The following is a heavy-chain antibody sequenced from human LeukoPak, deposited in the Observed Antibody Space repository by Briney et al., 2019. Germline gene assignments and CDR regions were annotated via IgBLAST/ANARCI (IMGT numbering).Heavy chain of an antibody. CDR3: ARETADLGRSLDS. J-gene: IGHJ4*02. D-gene: IGHD1-26*01. Sequence: PSETLSLTCTVSGGSISSYFWSCIRQPAGKGLEWIGRIYASGITNSNPSLKSRVTMSLDTSKNQFSLNLTSVTAADTAVYFCARETADLGRSLDSWGQGALVTVSS. V-gene: IGHV4-4*07. CDR2: IYASGIT. CDR1: GGSISSYF.